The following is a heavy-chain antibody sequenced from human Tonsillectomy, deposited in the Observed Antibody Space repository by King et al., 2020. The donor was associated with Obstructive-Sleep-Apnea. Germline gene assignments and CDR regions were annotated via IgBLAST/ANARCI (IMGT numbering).Heavy chain of an antibody. Sequence: QLQESGPGLVKPSQTLSLTCTVSGGSISSGDYYWSWIRQPPGKGLEWIGYIYYSGSTYYNPSLKSRVTISVDTSKNHFSLKLSSVTAADTAVYYCAREDSSGYGGGIFDYWGQGTLVTVSS. CDR1: GGSISSGDYY. CDR3: AREDSSGYGGGIFDY. J-gene: IGHJ4*02. V-gene: IGHV4-30-4*01. D-gene: IGHD3-22*01. CDR2: IYYSGST.